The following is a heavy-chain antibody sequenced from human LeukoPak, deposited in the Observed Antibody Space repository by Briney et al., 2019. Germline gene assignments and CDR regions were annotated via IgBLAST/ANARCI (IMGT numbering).Heavy chain of an antibody. Sequence: SETLSLTCTVSGGSISSSSYYWGWIRQPPGKGLEWIGSIYYSGSTYYNPSLKSRVTISVDTSKNQFSLKLSSVTAADTAVYYCARAGSMVPLMAFQHWGQGTLVTVSS. J-gene: IGHJ1*01. CDR1: GGSISSSSYY. V-gene: IGHV4-39*07. CDR2: IYYSGST. CDR3: ARAGSMVPLMAFQH. D-gene: IGHD3-10*01.